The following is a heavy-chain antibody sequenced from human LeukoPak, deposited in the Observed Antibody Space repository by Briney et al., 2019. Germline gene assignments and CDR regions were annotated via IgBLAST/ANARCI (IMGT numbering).Heavy chain of an antibody. CDR2: INSDGSST. CDR1: GFTFSSYW. CDR3: ARESSGWLPGAHFDY. D-gene: IGHD6-19*01. J-gene: IGHJ4*02. V-gene: IGHV3-74*01. Sequence: PGGSLRLSCAASGFTFSSYWMHWVRQAPGKGLVWVSRINSDGSSTSYADSVKGRFTISRDNAKNTLYLQMNSLRAEDTAVYYCARESSGWLPGAHFDYWGQGTLVTVSS.